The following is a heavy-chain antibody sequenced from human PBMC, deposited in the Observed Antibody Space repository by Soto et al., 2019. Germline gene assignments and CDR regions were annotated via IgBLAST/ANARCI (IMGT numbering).Heavy chain of an antibody. Sequence: PSETLSLTCAVSGYSISSGYYWGWIRQPPGKGLEWIGSIYHSGSTYYNPSLKSRVTISVDTSKNQFSLKLSSVTAADTAVYYCATRWNWNVPGGTTRDYYYGMDVWGQGXTVTVSS. D-gene: IGHD1-1*01. CDR2: IYHSGST. CDR3: ATRWNWNVPGGTTRDYYYGMDV. V-gene: IGHV4-38-2*01. J-gene: IGHJ6*02. CDR1: GYSISSGYY.